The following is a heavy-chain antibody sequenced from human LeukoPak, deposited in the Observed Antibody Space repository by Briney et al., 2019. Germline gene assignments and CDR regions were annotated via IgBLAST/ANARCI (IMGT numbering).Heavy chain of an antibody. Sequence: GASVKVSCKASGYTFTGYYMHWVRQAPGQGLEWMGWINPNSGGTNYAQKFQGRVTMTRDTSISTAYMELSRLRSDDTAVYYCARALRGVRGVIINWFDPWGQGTLVTVSS. V-gene: IGHV1-2*02. D-gene: IGHD3-10*01. CDR1: GYTFTGYY. J-gene: IGHJ5*02. CDR3: ARALRGVRGVIINWFDP. CDR2: INPNSGGT.